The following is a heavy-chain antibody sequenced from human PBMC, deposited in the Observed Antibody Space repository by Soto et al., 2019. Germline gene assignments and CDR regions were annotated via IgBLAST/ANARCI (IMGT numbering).Heavy chain of an antibody. Sequence: QLQLQESGPGLVKPSETLSLTCTVSGGSISSSSYYWGWIRQPPGKGLEWIGSIYYSGSTYYNPSLKSRVTISVDTFKNQFSLKLSSVTAADTAVYYCASHRITIFGVVTYPFDYWGQGTLVTVSS. CDR1: GGSISSSSYY. CDR2: IYYSGST. CDR3: ASHRITIFGVVTYPFDY. D-gene: IGHD3-3*01. J-gene: IGHJ4*02. V-gene: IGHV4-39*01.